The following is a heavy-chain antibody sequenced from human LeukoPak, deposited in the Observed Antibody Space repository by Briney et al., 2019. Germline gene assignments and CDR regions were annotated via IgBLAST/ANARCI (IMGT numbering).Heavy chain of an antibody. D-gene: IGHD2/OR15-2a*01. V-gene: IGHV3-7*01. Sequence: PGGSLRLSCAASGFTFSSYWMSWVRQAPGKGLEWVAYIKQDGSGKYCVDSVKGRFTISRDNAKNSLYLQMNSLRVEDTAVYHCARPKEGFAIVFDYWGQGTLVTVSS. J-gene: IGHJ4*02. CDR1: GFTFSSYW. CDR3: ARPKEGFAIVFDY. CDR2: IKQDGSGK.